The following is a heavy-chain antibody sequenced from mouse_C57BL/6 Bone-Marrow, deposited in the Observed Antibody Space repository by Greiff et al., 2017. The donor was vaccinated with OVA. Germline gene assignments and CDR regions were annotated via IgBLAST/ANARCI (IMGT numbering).Heavy chain of an antibody. CDR1: GFTFTDDY. D-gene: IGHD2-10*01. V-gene: IGHV14-4*01. Sequence: EVQLKESGAELVRPGASVKLSCTASGFTFTDDYMHWVKQRPEQGLEWIGWIDPENGDTEYASKFQGKATITADTSSNTAYLQLSSLTSEDTAGYYCSSYGNFDYWGQGTTLTVSS. CDR2: IDPENGDT. CDR3: SSYGNFDY. J-gene: IGHJ2*01.